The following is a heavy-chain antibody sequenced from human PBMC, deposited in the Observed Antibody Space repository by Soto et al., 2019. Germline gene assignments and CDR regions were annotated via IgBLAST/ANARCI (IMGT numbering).Heavy chain of an antibody. D-gene: IGHD6-25*01. V-gene: IGHV4-39*01. CDR1: GGSISSSSYY. CDR3: ASHGSAAGAAFDF. Sequence: QLQLQESGPGLVKPSETLSLTCTVSGGSISSSSYYWGWIRQPPGKGLEWIGSIYYSWSTYYNPSLKRLVTIPVDTPKNQVSVEVSSVTAGDTAVYFCASHGSAAGAAFDFWGQGTMGPGSS. J-gene: IGHJ3*01. CDR2: IYYSWST.